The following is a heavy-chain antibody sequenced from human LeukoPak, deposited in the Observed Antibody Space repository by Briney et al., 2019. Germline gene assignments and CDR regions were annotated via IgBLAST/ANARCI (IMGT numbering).Heavy chain of an antibody. CDR1: GCSMTSSSYY. Sequence: SETLSLTCNVSGCSMTSSSYYCCWIRQPPEKGLQLIGSVSHSGSTFYNPSLKSRATISVDTSKTQFSLNISCVPAGEAAVYYCARHGWPDSPLPQLYFCDSWAEGNLVGVSS. D-gene: IGHD2-15*01. J-gene: IGHJ4*02. CDR2: VSHSGST. V-gene: IGHV4-39*01. CDR3: ARHGWPDSPLPQLYFCDS.